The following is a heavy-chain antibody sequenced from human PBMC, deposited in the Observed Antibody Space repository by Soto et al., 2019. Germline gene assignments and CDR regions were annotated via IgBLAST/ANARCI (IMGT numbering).Heavy chain of an antibody. D-gene: IGHD4-17*01. CDR1: GGSISSGGYY. Sequence: QVQLQESGPGLVKPSQTLSLTCTVSGGSISSGGYYWSWIRQHPGKGLEWIGYIYYSGSTYYNPSLKSRVTISVDTSKNQFSLKLSSVTAADTAVYYCARVGWSPIDYGEGVLNWFDPWGQGTLVTVSS. V-gene: IGHV4-31*03. J-gene: IGHJ5*02. CDR3: ARVGWSPIDYGEGVLNWFDP. CDR2: IYYSGST.